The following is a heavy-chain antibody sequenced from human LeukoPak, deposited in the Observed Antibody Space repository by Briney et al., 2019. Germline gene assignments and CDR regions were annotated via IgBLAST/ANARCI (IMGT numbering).Heavy chain of an antibody. CDR3: ARDRSPVLRFLEWLLWS. CDR1: GFTFSSYA. Sequence: GGSLRLSCAASGFTFSSYAMPWVRQAPGKGLEWVALISYDGSNKYYADSVKGRFTISRDNSKNTLYLQMNSLRAEDTAVYYCARDRSPVLRFLEWLLWSWGQGTLVTVSS. CDR2: ISYDGSNK. V-gene: IGHV3-30-3*01. J-gene: IGHJ1*01. D-gene: IGHD3-3*01.